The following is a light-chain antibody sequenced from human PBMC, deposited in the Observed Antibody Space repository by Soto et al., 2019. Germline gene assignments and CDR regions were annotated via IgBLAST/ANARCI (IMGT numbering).Light chain of an antibody. CDR1: QSISGW. J-gene: IGKJ1*01. Sequence: DIQMTQSPSTLSASVGDRVPITCRANQSISGWLAWYQQKPGKAPKILIFDASSLETGVPSRLSGRGSGTEFTLTSSSLQPDDSATYYCLQYNSFWTFGQGTKVDIK. V-gene: IGKV1-5*01. CDR2: DAS. CDR3: LQYNSFWT.